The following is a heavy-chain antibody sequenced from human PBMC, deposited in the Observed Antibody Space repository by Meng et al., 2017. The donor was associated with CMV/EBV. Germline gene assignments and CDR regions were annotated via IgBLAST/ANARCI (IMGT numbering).Heavy chain of an antibody. Sequence: GSLRLSCTVSGGSISSYYWSWIRQPPGKGLEWIGYIYYSGSTNYNPSLKSRVTISVDTSKNPFSLKLSSVTAADTAVYYCARGLRNYYDSSGPAYYFDYWGQGTLVTVSS. CDR3: ARGLRNYYDSSGPAYYFDY. CDR1: GGSISSYY. CDR2: IYYSGST. J-gene: IGHJ4*02. D-gene: IGHD3-22*01. V-gene: IGHV4-59*01.